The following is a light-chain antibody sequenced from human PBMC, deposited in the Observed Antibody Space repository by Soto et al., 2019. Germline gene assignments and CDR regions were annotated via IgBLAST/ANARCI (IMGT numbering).Light chain of an antibody. J-gene: IGKJ1*01. Sequence: EIVMTQSPATLSLSPGERATLSCRASQSVSSNLARYQQKPGQAPRLLIYGASTRATGIPARFRGSGSGTEFTLTISSRQSEDFAVYYCQHYHNWPPWTFGQGTKVEIK. CDR2: GAS. CDR1: QSVSSN. CDR3: QHYHNWPPWT. V-gene: IGKV3-15*01.